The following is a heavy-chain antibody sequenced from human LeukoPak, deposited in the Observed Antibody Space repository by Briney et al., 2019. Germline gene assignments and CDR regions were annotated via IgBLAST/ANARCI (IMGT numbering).Heavy chain of an antibody. D-gene: IGHD2-21*02. CDR2: IYYSGST. Sequence: PSETLSLTCTVSGGSISSYYWSWIRQPPGKGLEWIGYIYYSGSTNYNPSLKSRVTISVDTSKNQFSLRLSSVTAADTAVYYCARHALDGWRPFDYWGQGTLVTVSS. V-gene: IGHV4-59*08. J-gene: IGHJ4*02. CDR1: GGSISSYY. CDR3: ARHALDGWRPFDY.